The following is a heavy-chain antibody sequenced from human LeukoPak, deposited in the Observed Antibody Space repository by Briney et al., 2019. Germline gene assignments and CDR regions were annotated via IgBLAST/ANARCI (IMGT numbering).Heavy chain of an antibody. CDR1: GFTFSSFS. CDR3: ARDGFDFWSGYPTTVDY. J-gene: IGHJ4*02. CDR2: ISSSSNTI. V-gene: IGHV3-48*01. D-gene: IGHD3-3*01. Sequence: GGSLRLSCAASGFTFSSFSMNWVRQAPGKGLEWVSYISSSSNTIYYADPVKGRFTISRDNANNSLYLQINSLRAEDTAVYYCARDGFDFWSGYPTTVDYWGQGRLVTVSS.